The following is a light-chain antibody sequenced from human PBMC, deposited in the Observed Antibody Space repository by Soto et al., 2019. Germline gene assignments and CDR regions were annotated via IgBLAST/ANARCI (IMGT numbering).Light chain of an antibody. V-gene: IGKV3-20*01. Sequence: EIVLTQSPGTLSLSPGERATLSCRASQSVDSGYLAWYQQKPGQAPRLLIYGASSRATGIPDRFSGRGSGTDFTLTISRLEPEDFAVYYCQQYVTSSPRTFGQGTKVDIK. J-gene: IGKJ1*01. CDR1: QSVDSGY. CDR3: QQYVTSSPRT. CDR2: GAS.